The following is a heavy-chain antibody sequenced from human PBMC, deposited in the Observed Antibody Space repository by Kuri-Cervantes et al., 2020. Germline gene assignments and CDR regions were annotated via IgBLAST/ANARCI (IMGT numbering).Heavy chain of an antibody. V-gene: IGHV4-39*01. D-gene: IGHD2-8*01. Sequence: SETLSLTCTVSGGSISSSSYYWGWIRQPPGKGLEWIGSIYYSGSTYYNPSLKSRVTISLDTSKNQFSLKLSSVTAADTAVYYCARGMVYAPYGTLGYWGQGTLVTVSS. CDR1: GGSISSSSYY. J-gene: IGHJ4*02. CDR2: IYYSGST. CDR3: ARGMVYAPYGTLGY.